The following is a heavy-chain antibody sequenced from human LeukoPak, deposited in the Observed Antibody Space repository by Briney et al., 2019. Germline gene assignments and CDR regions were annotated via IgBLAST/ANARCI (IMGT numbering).Heavy chain of an antibody. V-gene: IGHV1-2*02. D-gene: IGHD6-13*01. CDR3: ARAPPGVAAAVNWFDP. CDR2: INPNSGGT. Sequence: ASVKVSCKASGYTFTGYYMHWVRQAPGQGLEWMGWINPNSGGTNCAQKFQGRVTMTRDTSISTAYMELSRLGSDDTAVYYCARAPPGVAAAVNWFDPWGQGTLVTVSS. CDR1: GYTFTGYY. J-gene: IGHJ5*02.